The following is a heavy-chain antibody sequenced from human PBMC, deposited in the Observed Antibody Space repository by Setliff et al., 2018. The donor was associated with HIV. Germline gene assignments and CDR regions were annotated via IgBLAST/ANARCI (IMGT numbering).Heavy chain of an antibody. CDR2: IYYSGST. Sequence: SETLSLTCTVSGGSISSGGYYWSWIRQHPGKGLEWIGYIYYSGSTYYNPSLKSRVTISVDTSKNHFSLRLTSVTAADTAVYYCASGYGSGSYPGDWGQGTLVTVSS. CDR3: ASGYGSGSYPGD. D-gene: IGHD3-10*01. CDR1: GGSISSGGYY. J-gene: IGHJ4*02. V-gene: IGHV4-31*03.